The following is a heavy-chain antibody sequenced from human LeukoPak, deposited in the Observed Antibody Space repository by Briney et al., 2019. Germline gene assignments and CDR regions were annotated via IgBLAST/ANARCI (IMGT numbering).Heavy chain of an antibody. Sequence: GGSLRLSCTASGFSFSSYTMHWVRQAPGKGLEYVSAIISQGGNTHYTNSVKGRFTISRDNSKNSLFLQMNSLRSKDSALYYCAKDMQTVAGLSNYYYYAMAVWGQGTTVTVSS. CDR3: AKDMQTVAGLSNYYYYAMAV. CDR1: GFSFSSYT. J-gene: IGHJ6*02. D-gene: IGHD6-13*01. V-gene: IGHV3-64*01. CDR2: IISQGGNT.